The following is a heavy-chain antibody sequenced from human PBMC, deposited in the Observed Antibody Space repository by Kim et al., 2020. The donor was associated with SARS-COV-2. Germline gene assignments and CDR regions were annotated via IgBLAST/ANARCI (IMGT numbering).Heavy chain of an antibody. Sequence: SETLSLTCTVSGGSISSYYWSWIRQPPGKGLEWIGYIYYSGSTNYNPSLKSRVTISVDTSKNQFSLKLSSVTAADTAVYYCARGPANRRLIAAAGTGWFDPWGQGTLVTVSS. CDR1: GGSISSYY. CDR2: IYYSGST. V-gene: IGHV4-59*08. D-gene: IGHD6-13*01. J-gene: IGHJ5*02. CDR3: ARGPANRRLIAAAGTGWFDP.